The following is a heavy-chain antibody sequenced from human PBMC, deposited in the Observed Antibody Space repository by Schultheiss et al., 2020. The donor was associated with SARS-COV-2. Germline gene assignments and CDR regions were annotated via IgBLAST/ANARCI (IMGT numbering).Heavy chain of an antibody. CDR2: IYYSGST. J-gene: IGHJ3*02. Sequence: SETLSLTCAVSGGSISSGGYSWSWIRQPPGKGLEWIVYIYYSGSTNYNPSLKSRVTISVDTSKNQFSLKLSSVTAADTAVYYCARVLYDSSGYYGQGAFDIWVQGTMVTVSS. D-gene: IGHD3-22*01. V-gene: IGHV4-61*08. CDR1: GGSISSGGYS. CDR3: ARVLYDSSGYYGQGAFDI.